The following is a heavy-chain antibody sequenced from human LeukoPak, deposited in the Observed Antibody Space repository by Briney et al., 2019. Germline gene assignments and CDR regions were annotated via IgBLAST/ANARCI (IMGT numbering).Heavy chain of an antibody. D-gene: IGHD6-13*01. J-gene: IGHJ4*02. CDR3: AKMAQRGYSSSWFFDY. V-gene: IGHV3-23*01. Sequence: GGSLRLSCAASGFTFSSYAMSWVRQAPGKGLEWVSAISGSGGSTYYADSVKGRFTISRDNPKNTLYLQMNSLRAEDTAVYYCAKMAQRGYSSSWFFDYWGQGTLVTVSS. CDR1: GFTFSSYA. CDR2: ISGSGGST.